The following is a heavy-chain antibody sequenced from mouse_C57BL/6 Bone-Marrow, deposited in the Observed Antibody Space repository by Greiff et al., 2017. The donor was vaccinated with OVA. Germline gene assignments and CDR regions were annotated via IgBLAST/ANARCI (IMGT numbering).Heavy chain of an antibody. Sequence: EVKLVESGGGLVQPGGSLSLSCAASGFTFTDYYMSWVRQPPGKALEWLGFIRNKANGYTTEYSASVKGRFTISRDNSQSILYLQMNALRAEDSATYYCARSSIVYFDYWGQGTTLTVSS. CDR3: ARSSIVYFDY. CDR1: GFTFTDYY. CDR2: IRNKANGYTT. V-gene: IGHV7-3*01. J-gene: IGHJ2*01. D-gene: IGHD2-12*01.